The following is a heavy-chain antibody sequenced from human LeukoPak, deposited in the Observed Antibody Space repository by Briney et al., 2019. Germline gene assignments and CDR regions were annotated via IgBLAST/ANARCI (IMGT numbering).Heavy chain of an antibody. V-gene: IGHV3-23*01. D-gene: IGHD3-10*01. CDR2: ISGGGGST. CDR1: GFTFSNYA. CDR3: AKVLWRGAGGYFDD. Sequence: GGSLRLSCAASGFTFSNYAISWVRQAPGKGLEWVSAISGGGGSTYYADSVKGRFTISRDNSKNTLYVQMNSLRVEDTAVYYCAKVLWRGAGGYFDDWGQGTLVTVSS. J-gene: IGHJ4*02.